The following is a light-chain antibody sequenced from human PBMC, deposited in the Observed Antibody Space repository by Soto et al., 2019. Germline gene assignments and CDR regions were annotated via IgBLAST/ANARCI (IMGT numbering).Light chain of an antibody. V-gene: IGLV1-51*01. J-gene: IGLJ3*02. CDR2: DNN. CDR1: SSNIGSNY. Sequence: QSVLTQPPSVSAAPGQKVTISCSGSSSNIGSNYVSWYQQLPGTAPKLLIYDNNKRPSGIPDRISGSKSGTSATLGITGLQTGDEADYYCATCDSSLSAGLFGGGTKLTVL. CDR3: ATCDSSLSAGL.